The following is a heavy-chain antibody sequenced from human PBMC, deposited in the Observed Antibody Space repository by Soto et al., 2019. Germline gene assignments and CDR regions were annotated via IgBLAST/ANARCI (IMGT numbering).Heavy chain of an antibody. D-gene: IGHD3-3*01. CDR3: VSAFGWYFRSGYMDV. CDR2: INEDSSYI. J-gene: IGHJ6*03. V-gene: IGHV3-21*02. Sequence: EVQLVESGGGLVKPGGSLRLSCAASGFSFISYSMNWVRQAPGKGLEWVASINEDSSYIYYAHSLRGRFTISRDNAKDSLYLQMNSLRAQDTGVYYCVSAFGWYFRSGYMDVWGDGATVTVSS. CDR1: GFSFISYS.